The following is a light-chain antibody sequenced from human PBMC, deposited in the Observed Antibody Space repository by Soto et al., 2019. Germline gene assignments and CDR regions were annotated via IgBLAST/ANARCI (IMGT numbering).Light chain of an antibody. V-gene: IGKV3-11*01. Sequence: EIVSTQTSATLSVSPGLRATRSFRASQSISINLSWYQHKPGQAPRLLIFGASTRATGIPARFSGSGSGTDLTLTISSLEPEDFAVYYCQQRSTWPRWTFGQGTKVDIK. J-gene: IGKJ1*01. CDR1: QSISIN. CDR3: QQRSTWPRWT. CDR2: GAS.